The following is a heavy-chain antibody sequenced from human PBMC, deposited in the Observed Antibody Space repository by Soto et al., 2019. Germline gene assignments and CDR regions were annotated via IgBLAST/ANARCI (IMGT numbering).Heavy chain of an antibody. CDR2: VYPGDSET. CDR1: GYKFTTYW. CDR3: ARHAAAGGDNCDALDL. D-gene: IGHD6-13*01. Sequence: EVQLVQSGAEMKRPGESLTISCKASGYKFTTYWIGWVRQMPGKGLEWMGIVYPGDSETRYSPSFQGHVTVSADTSLSTAYLHWNSLWASDTAMDYCARHAAAGGDNCDALDLWGQGTMVTVSS. J-gene: IGHJ3*01. V-gene: IGHV5-51*01.